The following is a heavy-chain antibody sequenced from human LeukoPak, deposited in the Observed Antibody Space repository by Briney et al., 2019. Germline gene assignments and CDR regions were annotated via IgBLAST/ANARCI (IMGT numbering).Heavy chain of an antibody. CDR1: GGSISSSNW. J-gene: IGHJ4*02. V-gene: IGHV4-4*02. Sequence: SGTLSLTCAVSGGSISSSNWWSWVRQPPGKGLEWIGEIYHSGSTNYNPSLKSRVTISVDKSKNQFSLKLSSVTAADTAVYYCARLYYYDSSGYYYEGYFDYWGQGTLVTVSS. D-gene: IGHD3-22*01. CDR3: ARLYYYDSSGYYYEGYFDY. CDR2: IYHSGST.